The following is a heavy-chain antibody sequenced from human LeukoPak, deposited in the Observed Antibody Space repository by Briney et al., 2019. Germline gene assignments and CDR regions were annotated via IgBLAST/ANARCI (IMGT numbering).Heavy chain of an antibody. Sequence: ASVKVSCKASGYTFTTYAMNWVRQAPGQGLEWMGWINTNTGNPTYAQGFTGRFVFSLDTSVSTAYLQISSLKAEDTAVYYCAKLGYCSSTSCYGGRGQSYYYYMDVWGKGTTVTVSS. V-gene: IGHV7-4-1*02. D-gene: IGHD2-2*01. CDR2: INTNTGNP. J-gene: IGHJ6*03. CDR1: GYTFTTYA. CDR3: AKLGYCSSTSCYGGRGQSYYYYMDV.